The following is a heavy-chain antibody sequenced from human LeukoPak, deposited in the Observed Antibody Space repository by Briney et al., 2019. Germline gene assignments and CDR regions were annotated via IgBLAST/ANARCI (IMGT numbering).Heavy chain of an antibody. V-gene: IGHV4-59*08. J-gene: IGHJ4*02. Sequence: SETLSLTCTVSGGSISSYYWSWIRRPPGKGLEWIGYIYYSGSTNYNPSLKSRVTISVDTSKNQFSLKLSSVTAADTAVYCCARRYLYYYDSSGYLDYFDYWGQGTLVTVSS. D-gene: IGHD3-22*01. CDR3: ARRYLYYYDSSGYLDYFDY. CDR1: GGSISSYY. CDR2: IYYSGST.